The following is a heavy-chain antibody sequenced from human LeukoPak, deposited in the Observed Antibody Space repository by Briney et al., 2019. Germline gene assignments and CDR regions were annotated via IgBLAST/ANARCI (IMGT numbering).Heavy chain of an antibody. CDR1: GGTFSSYA. J-gene: IGHJ3*02. CDR2: IIPIFGTA. CDR3: ASPYCSSTSCLGAFDI. V-gene: IGHV1-69*05. Sequence: ASVKVSCKASGGTFSSYAISWVRQAPGQGLEWMGGIIPIFGTANYAQKFQGRVTITTDESTSTAYMELSSLRSEDTAVYYCASPYCSSTSCLGAFDIWGQGIMVTVSS. D-gene: IGHD2-2*01.